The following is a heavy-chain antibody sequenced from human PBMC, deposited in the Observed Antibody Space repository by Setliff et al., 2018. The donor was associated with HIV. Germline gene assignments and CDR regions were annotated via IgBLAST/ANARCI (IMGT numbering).Heavy chain of an antibody. Sequence: GASVKVSCKASGYTFSAYYLHWVRRAPGQGLEWMGWINPNSGATNYAHNFQGRVTMTRDTCISTAYMDLSSLTSDDTAVYYCVLASIVSTARWNHWGRGTLVTVSS. CDR1: GYTFSAYY. D-gene: IGHD1-26*01. J-gene: IGHJ5*02. CDR3: VLASIVSTARWNH. V-gene: IGHV1-2*02. CDR2: INPNSGAT.